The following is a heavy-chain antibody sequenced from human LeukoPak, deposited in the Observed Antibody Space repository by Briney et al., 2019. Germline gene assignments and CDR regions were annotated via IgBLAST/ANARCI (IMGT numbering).Heavy chain of an antibody. CDR3: AKDVGELRYFDWFSGSYYFDY. Sequence: AWSLRLSCPASVFTFRSYAMSWIQQAPGKWLEWVSAISGSGGSTYYADSVKGRFTISRDNSKNTLYLQMNSLRAEDTAVYYCAKDVGELRYFDWFSGSYYFDYWGQGTVVTVSS. D-gene: IGHD3-9*01. CDR2: ISGSGGST. V-gene: IGHV3-23*01. CDR1: VFTFRSYA. J-gene: IGHJ4*02.